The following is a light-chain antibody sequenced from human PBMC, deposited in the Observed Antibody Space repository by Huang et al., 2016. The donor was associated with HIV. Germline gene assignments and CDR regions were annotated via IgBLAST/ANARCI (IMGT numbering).Light chain of an antibody. V-gene: IGKV1-27*01. J-gene: IGKJ1*01. CDR3: QKYKDAPPT. CDR2: SAY. Sequence: DIQMTQSPASLSASVGDRVTITCRASHGISNYLAWYQQKPGRAPQLLIHSAYRLQSGVESRFSGSGSGTDFTLTISSLQPEDVGTYFCQKYKDAPPTFGQGTKVEI. CDR1: HGISNY.